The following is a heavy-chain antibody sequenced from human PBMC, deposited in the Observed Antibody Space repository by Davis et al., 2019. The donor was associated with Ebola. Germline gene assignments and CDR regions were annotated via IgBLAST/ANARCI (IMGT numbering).Heavy chain of an antibody. Sequence: PGGSLRLSCAASGFTFSTYSMNWVRQAPGEGLEWVSYISGSSSTIYYADSVKGRFTISRDNAKNSVYLQMDSLRAEDTAVYYCSRGRVEDDVWGQGTMVTVSS. CDR3: SRGRVEDDV. D-gene: IGHD5-24*01. J-gene: IGHJ3*01. CDR1: GFTFSTYS. V-gene: IGHV3-48*04. CDR2: ISGSSSTI.